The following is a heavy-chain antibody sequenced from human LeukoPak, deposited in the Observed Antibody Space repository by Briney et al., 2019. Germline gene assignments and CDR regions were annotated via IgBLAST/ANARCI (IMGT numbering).Heavy chain of an antibody. J-gene: IGHJ3*02. CDR1: GFTFSSYE. V-gene: IGHV3-48*03. CDR2: ISSSGSTI. Sequence: GGSLRLSCAASGFTFSSYEMNWVRQAPGKGLEWVSYISSSGSTIYYADSVKGRFTLSRDNAKNSLYLQMNSLRAEDTAVYYCARDWTGAAFDIWGQGTMVTVSS. CDR3: ARDWTGAAFDI. D-gene: IGHD3/OR15-3a*01.